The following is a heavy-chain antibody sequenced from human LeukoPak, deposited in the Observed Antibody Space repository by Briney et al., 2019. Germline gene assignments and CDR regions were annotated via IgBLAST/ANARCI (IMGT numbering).Heavy chain of an antibody. CDR2: IKQDGSEK. Sequence: GGSLRLSCAASGFTFSSYWMSWVRQAPGKGLEWVANIKQDGSEKYYVDSVKGRFTISRDNAKNSLYLQMNSLRAEDTAVYYCARRGVAARPSGYYYYYYYMDVWGKGTTVTVSS. J-gene: IGHJ6*03. V-gene: IGHV3-7*01. CDR3: ARRGVAARPSGYYYYYYYMDV. D-gene: IGHD6-6*01. CDR1: GFTFSSYW.